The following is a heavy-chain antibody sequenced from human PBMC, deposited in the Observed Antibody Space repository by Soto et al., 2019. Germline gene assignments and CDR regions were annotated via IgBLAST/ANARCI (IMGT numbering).Heavy chain of an antibody. CDR1: GFTFTDSS. Sequence: EVQLVESGGGLVQPGGSLKLSCAASGFTFTDSSMHWVRQPSGKGLEWVGRISNEPNFYATAYAASVKGRFTISRDDSKKTAYLQMDSLQTEGTALYYWRSVNVTATADFFDYWGRGTLVTVSS. CDR3: RSVNVTATADFFDY. J-gene: IGHJ4*02. V-gene: IGHV3-73*02. D-gene: IGHD2-21*02. CDR2: ISNEPNFYAT.